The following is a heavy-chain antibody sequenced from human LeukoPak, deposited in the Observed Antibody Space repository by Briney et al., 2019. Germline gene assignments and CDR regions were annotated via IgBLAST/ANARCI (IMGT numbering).Heavy chain of an antibody. CDR1: GFTFSSYG. V-gene: IGHV3-33*01. CDR2: IWYDGSNK. D-gene: IGHD3-22*01. CDR3: ARAFGYYAHFDY. J-gene: IGHJ4*02. Sequence: PGGSLRLSCAASGFTFSSYGMHWVRQAPGKGLEGVAVIWYDGSNKYYADSVKGRFTISRDNSKNTLYLQMNSLRAEDTAVYYCARAFGYYAHFDYWGQGTLVTVSS.